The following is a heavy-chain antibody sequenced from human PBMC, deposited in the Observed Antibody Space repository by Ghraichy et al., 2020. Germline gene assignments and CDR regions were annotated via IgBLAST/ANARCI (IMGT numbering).Heavy chain of an antibody. CDR3: AKHDELERRRCFDY. CDR2: IRFDGNNR. V-gene: IGHV3-30*02. Sequence: LSLTCAASGFTFSHYGMHWVRQAPGKGLEWVAFIRFDGNNRYYADSVKGRLTISRDNSKDTLYLQMNSLRPDDTAVYYCAKHDELERRRCFDYWGQGTLVTVSS. D-gene: IGHD1-1*01. CDR1: GFTFSHYG. J-gene: IGHJ4*02.